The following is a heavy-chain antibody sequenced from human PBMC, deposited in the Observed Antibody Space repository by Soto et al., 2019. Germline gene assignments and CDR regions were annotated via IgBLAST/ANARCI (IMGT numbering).Heavy chain of an antibody. CDR2: IYYSGST. J-gene: IGHJ5*02. CDR1: GGSISSGGYY. V-gene: IGHV4-31*03. Sequence: SETLSLTCTVSGGSISSGGYYWSWIRQHPGKGLEWIGYIYYSGSTYYNPSLKSRVTISVDTSKNQFSLKLSSVTAADTAVYYCARYKSDSKGPGSVRWFDPWGQGTLVTFSS. D-gene: IGHD3-22*01. CDR3: ARYKSDSKGPGSVRWFDP.